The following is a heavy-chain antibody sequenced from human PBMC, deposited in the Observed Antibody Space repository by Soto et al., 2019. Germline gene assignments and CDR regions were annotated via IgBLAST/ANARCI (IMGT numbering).Heavy chain of an antibody. CDR1: GFTFSSYW. J-gene: IGHJ3*02. CDR3: ARAGVTTTIRNAFDI. V-gene: IGHV3-74*01. CDR2: LNSDWSST. Sequence: GGSLRLSCAASGFTFSSYWMHWVRQAPGKGLVWVSRLNSDWSSTSYADSVKGRFTISRDNAKNTLYLQMNSLRAEDTAVYYCARAGVTTTIRNAFDIWGQGTMVTVSS. D-gene: IGHD4-4*01.